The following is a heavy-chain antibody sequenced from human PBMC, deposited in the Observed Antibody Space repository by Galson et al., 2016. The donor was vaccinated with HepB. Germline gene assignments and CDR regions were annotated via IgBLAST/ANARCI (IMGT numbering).Heavy chain of an antibody. Sequence: QSGAEVKKPGESLKISCQGSGYSFTPYWVGWVRQLPGKGLEWMGIINPANSETTYSPSFQGQVTISADKSINTASLQWNSLKASDSAMYYCATHRVTGFDFWGQGTLVTVSS. D-gene: IGHD1-14*01. CDR2: INPANSET. CDR3: ATHRVTGFDF. V-gene: IGHV5-51*01. J-gene: IGHJ4*02. CDR1: GYSFTPYW.